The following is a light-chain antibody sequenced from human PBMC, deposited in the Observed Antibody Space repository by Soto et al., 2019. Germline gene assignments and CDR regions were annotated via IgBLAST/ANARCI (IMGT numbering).Light chain of an antibody. CDR1: QRISSSY. Sequence: EVVLTQSPGTLSLSPGDRVTLSCRASQRISSSYLAWYQHKPGQSPRLLIYGASNRAVGVPGRFSGSGSGTYFTLIINRLEREDFAVYYCQQFGRSFGQGTRL. V-gene: IGKV3-20*01. CDR2: GAS. CDR3: QQFGRS. J-gene: IGKJ5*01.